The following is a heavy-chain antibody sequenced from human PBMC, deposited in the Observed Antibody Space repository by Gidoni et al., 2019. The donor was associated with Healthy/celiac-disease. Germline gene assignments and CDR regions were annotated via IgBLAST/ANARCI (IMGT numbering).Heavy chain of an antibody. D-gene: IGHD4-17*01. CDR3: TRERYGYYGTFDY. CDR1: GFPFGDYA. J-gene: IGHJ4*02. CDR2: SRSKAYGGTT. Sequence: EVQLVEPGGGLGKPGRSMRLSCTASGFPFGDYAMSWFRQAPGKGLEWVGFSRSKAYGGTTEYAASVKGRFTISRDDSKSIAYLQMNSLKTEDTAVYYCTRERYGYYGTFDYWGQGTLVTVSS. V-gene: IGHV3-49*05.